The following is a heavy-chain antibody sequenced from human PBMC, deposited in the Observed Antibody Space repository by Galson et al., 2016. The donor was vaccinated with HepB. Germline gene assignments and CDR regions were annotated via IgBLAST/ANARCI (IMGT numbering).Heavy chain of an antibody. CDR3: ARSNGNSEWGYYFDY. CDR2: IWYDGNKK. CDR1: GFIFSDYG. J-gene: IGHJ4*02. D-gene: IGHD3-3*01. Sequence: SLRLSCAASGFIFSDYGMHWVRQAPGKGLECVAIIWYDGNKKYYADSVKGRLTISRDSSKNTLYLQMNSLRAEDTAVYYCARSNGNSEWGYYFDYWGQGTLVTVSS. V-gene: IGHV3-33*01.